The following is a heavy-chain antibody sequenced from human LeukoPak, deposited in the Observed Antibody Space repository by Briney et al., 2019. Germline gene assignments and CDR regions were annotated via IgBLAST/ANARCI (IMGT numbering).Heavy chain of an antibody. V-gene: IGHV3-21*01. CDR1: GFTFSSCT. Sequence: GGSLTLSCTASGFTFSSCTKNWGRRAQAKGLEGVSYISGSSSYIYYADSVKGRFTISRDNAKNALYLQMNSLRAEDTAVYYCARDPLLFDDGSGLEIWGQGTMVTVSS. CDR3: ARDPLLFDDGSGLEI. CDR2: ISGSSSYI. J-gene: IGHJ3*02. D-gene: IGHD3-22*01.